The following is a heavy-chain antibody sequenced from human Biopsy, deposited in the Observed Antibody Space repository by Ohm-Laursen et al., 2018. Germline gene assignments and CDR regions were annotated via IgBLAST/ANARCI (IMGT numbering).Heavy chain of an antibody. Sequence: GSLRLSCSASGFTFSSHAMSWVRQAPGKGLECVSVINGSGGSTCYADPVKGRFTISRDNSKNTLYLQMNSLRAGDTAMYYCARDLYDFCGGCPFDPWGQGTLVTVS. D-gene: IGHD3-3*01. V-gene: IGHV3-23*01. J-gene: IGHJ5*02. CDR3: ARDLYDFCGGCPFDP. CDR2: INGSGGST. CDR1: GFTFSSHA.